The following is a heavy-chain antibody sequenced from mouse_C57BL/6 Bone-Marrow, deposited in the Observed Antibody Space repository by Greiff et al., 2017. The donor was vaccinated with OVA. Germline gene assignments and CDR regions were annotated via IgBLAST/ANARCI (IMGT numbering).Heavy chain of an antibody. CDR1: GYSFTSYY. J-gene: IGHJ4*01. V-gene: IGHV1-66*01. CDR3: AIYYDYDALYWYYAMDY. Sequence: QVQLQQSGPELVKPGASVKISCKASGYSFTSYYIHWVKQRPGQGLEWIGCIYPGSGNTKYNEKFKGKATLTADTSSSTAYMQLSSLTSEDSAVYYCAIYYDYDALYWYYAMDYWGQGTSVTVSS. CDR2: IYPGSGNT. D-gene: IGHD2-4*01.